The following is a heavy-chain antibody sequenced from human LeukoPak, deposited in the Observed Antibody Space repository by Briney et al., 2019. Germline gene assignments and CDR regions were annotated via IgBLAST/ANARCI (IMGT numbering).Heavy chain of an antibody. D-gene: IGHD3-3*01. V-gene: IGHV4-34*01. CDR3: ARVQGYDFWSCHSVAPYYYYYGMDV. J-gene: IGHJ6*02. CDR1: GGSFSGYY. CDR2: INHSGST. Sequence: PSETLSITCAVYGGSFSGYYWSWIRQPPGKGLEWIGEINHSGSTNYNPSLKSRVTISVDTAKNQVSLKLSSVTAADTAVYYCARVQGYDFWSCHSVAPYYYYYGMDVWGQGTTVTVSS.